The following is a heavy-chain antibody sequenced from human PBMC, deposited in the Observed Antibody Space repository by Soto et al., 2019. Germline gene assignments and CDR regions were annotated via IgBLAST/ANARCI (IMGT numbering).Heavy chain of an antibody. J-gene: IGHJ3*02. V-gene: IGHV1-69*06. D-gene: IGHD4-4*01. CDR2: IIPIFGTA. CDR1: GGTFSSYA. CDR3: ARERSNHDAFDI. Sequence: SVKVSCKASGGTFSSYAISWVRQAPGQGLEWMGGIIPIFGTANYAQKFQGRVTITADKSTSTAYMELSSLRSEDTAVYYCARERSNHDAFDIWGQGTMVTVSS.